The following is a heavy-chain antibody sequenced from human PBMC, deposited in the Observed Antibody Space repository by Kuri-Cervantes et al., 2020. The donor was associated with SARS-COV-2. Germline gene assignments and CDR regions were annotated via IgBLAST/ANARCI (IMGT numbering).Heavy chain of an antibody. CDR2: IYYSGST. V-gene: IGHV4-61*05. CDR1: GGSISSSSYY. D-gene: IGHD2-8*01. Sequence: SETLSLTCTVSGGSISSSSYYWGWIRQPPGKGLEWIGYIYYSGSTNYNPSLKSRVTISVDTSKNQFSLKLSSVTAADTAVYYCARSSPNGAAQFDYWGQGTLVTVSS. CDR3: ARSSPNGAAQFDY. J-gene: IGHJ4*02.